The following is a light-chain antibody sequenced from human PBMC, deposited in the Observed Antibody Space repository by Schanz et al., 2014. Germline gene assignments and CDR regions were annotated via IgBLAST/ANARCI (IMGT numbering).Light chain of an antibody. CDR3: CSYAGTYVFYV. V-gene: IGLV2-8*01. CDR1: SSDVGGYDY. CDR2: EVT. Sequence: QSALTQPPSASGSPGQSVTISCTGTSSDVGGYDYVSWYQQHPGKAPKFLIYEVTKRPSGVPDRFSGSKSGNTASLTISGLQADDEADYYCCSYAGTYVFYVFGTGTKLTVL. J-gene: IGLJ1*01.